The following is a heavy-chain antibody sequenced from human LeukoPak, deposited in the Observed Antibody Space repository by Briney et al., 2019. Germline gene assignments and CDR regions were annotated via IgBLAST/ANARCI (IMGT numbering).Heavy chain of an antibody. J-gene: IGHJ3*02. CDR3: ARGLVVLAATSWAFDI. V-gene: IGHV1-8*01. Sequence: ASVKVSCKASGYTFTTYDINWVRQATGQGLEWMGWMNPNSGNTGYAQKFQGRVTMTRNTSISTAYMELSSLRSEGTAVYYCARGLVVLAATSWAFDIWGHGTMVTVSS. CDR2: MNPNSGNT. CDR1: GYTFTTYD. D-gene: IGHD2-15*01.